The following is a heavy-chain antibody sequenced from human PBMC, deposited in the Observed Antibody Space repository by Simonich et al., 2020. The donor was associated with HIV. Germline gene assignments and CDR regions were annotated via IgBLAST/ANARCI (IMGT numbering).Heavy chain of an antibody. CDR3: ARLTAGGLGEYFQH. CDR1: GGSSRGYY. Sequence: QVQLQQWGAGLLKPSETLSLTCAVYGGSSRGYYWSWVRQPPGKGLEWIGEINHSGSTNYNPSLKSRVTISVDTSKNQFSLKLSCVTAADTAVYYCARLTAGGLGEYFQHWGQGTLVTVSS. CDR2: INHSGST. D-gene: IGHD6-13*01. V-gene: IGHV4-34*01. J-gene: IGHJ1*01.